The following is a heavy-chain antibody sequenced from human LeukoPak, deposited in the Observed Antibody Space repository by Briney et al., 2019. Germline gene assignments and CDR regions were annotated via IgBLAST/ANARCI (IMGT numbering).Heavy chain of an antibody. D-gene: IGHD3-16*01. CDR1: GLTFSSYG. Sequence: GRCLRLSCSTPGLTFSSYGMPSVRQAPGKGLERDAVISYDGSKKTYAASVKGRFTISRDNSKNALYLQMNSLRAEDTAVYYWAKGHWGDYYDYWGQGTLVTVST. CDR3: AKGHWGDYYDY. V-gene: IGHV3-30*18. CDR2: ISYDGSKK. J-gene: IGHJ4*02.